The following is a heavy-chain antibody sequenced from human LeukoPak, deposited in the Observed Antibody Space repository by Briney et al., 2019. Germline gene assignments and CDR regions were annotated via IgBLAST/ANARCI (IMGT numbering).Heavy chain of an antibody. V-gene: IGHV3-30*18. CDR2: ISYDGRNI. Sequence: GKSLRLSCAASGFTFNNYGMHWVRQAPGKGLEWVAVISYDGRNIHYPDSVKGRFTISRDISTDTLYLQMNSLRAEDTAVYYCAKGGSYGSLYYFDYWGQGTLVTVSS. J-gene: IGHJ4*02. CDR3: AKGGSYGSLYYFDY. CDR1: GFTFNNYG. D-gene: IGHD5-18*01.